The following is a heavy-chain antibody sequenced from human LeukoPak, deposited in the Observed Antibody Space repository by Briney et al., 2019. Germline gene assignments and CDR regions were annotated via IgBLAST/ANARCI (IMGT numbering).Heavy chain of an antibody. V-gene: IGHV3-30*18. Sequence: PGGSLRLSCAASGFTFSDYGMHWVRQAPGKGLEWVAVISYDGGNKYYADSVTGRCTISSAISKTKHYLQMKKHRPKTTAMSYYSKDIYYDACRSPYAMDVWGQGTMVTVSS. CDR1: GFTFSDYG. CDR3: SKDIYYDACRSPYAMDV. J-gene: IGHJ6*02. D-gene: IGHD3-22*01. CDR2: ISYDGGNK.